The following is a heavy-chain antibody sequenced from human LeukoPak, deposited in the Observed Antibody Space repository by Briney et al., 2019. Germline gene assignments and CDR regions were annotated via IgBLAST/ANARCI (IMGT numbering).Heavy chain of an antibody. Sequence: PSETLSLTCTVSGGSISSYYWSWIRQPPGEGLEWIGYIYYSGSTNYNPSLKSRVTISVDTSKNQFSLKLSSVTAADTAVYYCAREGYCSGGSCYQSWFDYWGQGTLVTVSS. V-gene: IGHV4-59*01. J-gene: IGHJ4*02. CDR1: GGSISSYY. D-gene: IGHD2-15*01. CDR2: IYYSGST. CDR3: AREGYCSGGSCYQSWFDY.